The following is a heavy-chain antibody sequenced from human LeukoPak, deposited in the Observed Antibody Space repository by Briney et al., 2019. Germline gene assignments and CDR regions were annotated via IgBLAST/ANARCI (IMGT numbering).Heavy chain of an antibody. CDR3: ARLYGDYPYYYYGMDV. V-gene: IGHV4-59*08. Sequence: SETLSLTCAVYGGSFSGYYWSWIRQHPGKGLEWIGYIYYSGSTYYNPSLKSRVTISVDTSKNQFSLKLSSVTAADTAVYYCARLYGDYPYYYYGMDVWGQGTTVTVSS. J-gene: IGHJ6*02. CDR1: GGSFSGYY. CDR2: IYYSGST. D-gene: IGHD4-17*01.